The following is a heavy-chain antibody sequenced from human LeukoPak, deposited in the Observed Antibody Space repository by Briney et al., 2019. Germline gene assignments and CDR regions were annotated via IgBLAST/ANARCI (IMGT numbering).Heavy chain of an antibody. J-gene: IGHJ1*01. CDR1: GGTFSSYA. D-gene: IGHD3-22*01. CDR3: ARGPTPTSYYYDSSGYKYFQH. V-gene: IGHV1-69*13. CDR2: IIPIFGTA. Sequence: GASVKVSCKASGGTFSSYAISWVRQAPGQGLEWMGGIIPIFGTANYAQKFQGRVTITADESTSTAYMELSSLRSEDTAVYYCARGPTPTSYYYDSSGYKYFQHWGQGTLVTVSS.